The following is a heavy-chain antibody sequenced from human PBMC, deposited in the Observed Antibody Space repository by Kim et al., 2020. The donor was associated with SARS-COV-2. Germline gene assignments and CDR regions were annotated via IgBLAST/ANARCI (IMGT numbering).Heavy chain of an antibody. V-gene: IGHV3-33*05. D-gene: IGHD1-26*01. J-gene: IGHJ4*02. CDR2: ISYDGNNK. CDR3: ARDGEGQFGWDLLDFDY. Sequence: GGSLRLSCAASGFTFSSYGMHWVRQAPGKGLEWVAVISYDGNNKYYADSVKGRFTISRDNSKNTLYLQMNSLRDEDTAVYYCARDGEGQFGWDLLDFDYWGQGTLVAVSS. CDR1: GFTFSSYG.